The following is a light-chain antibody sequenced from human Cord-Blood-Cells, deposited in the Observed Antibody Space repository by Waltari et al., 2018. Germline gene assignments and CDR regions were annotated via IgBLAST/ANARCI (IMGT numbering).Light chain of an antibody. J-gene: IGKJ2*03. CDR3: QQYYSYPYS. CDR2: AAS. V-gene: IGKV1-8*01. CDR1: QGISSY. Sequence: AIRMTQSPSSFSASTGDRVTITCRASQGISSYLAWYQQKPGKVPKLLIYAASTLQSGVPSRFSGSGSGTDFTLTISCLQSEDFATYYCQQYYSYPYSLGQGTKLEIK.